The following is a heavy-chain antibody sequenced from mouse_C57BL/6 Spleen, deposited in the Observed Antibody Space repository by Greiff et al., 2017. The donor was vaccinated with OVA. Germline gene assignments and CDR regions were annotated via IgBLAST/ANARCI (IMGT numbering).Heavy chain of an antibody. CDR2: ISYDGSN. D-gene: IGHD1-1*01. CDR3: ARDGSSRDWYFDG. J-gene: IGHJ1*03. V-gene: IGHV3-6*01. Sequence: EVQLQQSGPGLVKPSPSLSLPCSVTGYSITSGYYWNWIRQFPGNKLEWMGYISYDGSNNYNPSLKNRISITRDTSKNQFFLKLNSVTTEDTATYYCARDGSSRDWYFDGWGTGTTVTVSS. CDR1: GYSITSGYY.